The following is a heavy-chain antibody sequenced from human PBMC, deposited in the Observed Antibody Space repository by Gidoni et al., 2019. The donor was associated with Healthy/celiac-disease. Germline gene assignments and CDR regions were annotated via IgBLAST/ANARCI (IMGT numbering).Heavy chain of an antibody. V-gene: IGHV3-33*01. D-gene: IGHD3-10*01. CDR2: IWYDGSNK. CDR1: GFTFSSDG. CDR3: ARDTYYYGSGSYFPLYGMDV. Sequence: QVQLVVSGGGVVQPGRSLRLSCAASGFTFSSDGMPWVRQAPGKGREWVAVIWYDGSNKYYADSVKGRFTISRDKSKNTLYLQMNSLRAEDTAVYYCARDTYYYGSGSYFPLYGMDVWGQGTTVTVSS. J-gene: IGHJ6*02.